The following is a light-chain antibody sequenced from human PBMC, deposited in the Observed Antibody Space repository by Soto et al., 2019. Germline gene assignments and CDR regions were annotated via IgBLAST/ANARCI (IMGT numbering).Light chain of an antibody. CDR1: SSNIGSNY. CDR2: RNN. J-gene: IGLJ2*01. CDR3: AAWDDSLSGV. V-gene: IGLV1-47*01. Sequence: VLTQPPSASGTPGQRVTISCSGSSSNIGSNYVYWYQQLPGTAPKLLIYRNNQRPSGVPDRFSGSKSGTSASLAISGLRSEDEADYYCAAWDDSLSGVFGGGTQLTVL.